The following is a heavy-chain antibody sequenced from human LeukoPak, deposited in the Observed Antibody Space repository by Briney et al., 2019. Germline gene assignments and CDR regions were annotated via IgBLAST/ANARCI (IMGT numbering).Heavy chain of an antibody. CDR3: VYGNYYADSGSLFDY. CDR2: INQDGSDK. CDR1: GFTFSDSW. V-gene: IGHV3-7*01. Sequence: PGGSLRLSCAASGFTFSDSWMIWVRQAPGKGLEWVANINQDGSDKYYVDSVKGRFTTSRDNANKSLYLQMNSLRAEDTAVYYCVYGNYYADSGSLFDYWGQGTLVTVSS. D-gene: IGHD3-22*01. J-gene: IGHJ4*02.